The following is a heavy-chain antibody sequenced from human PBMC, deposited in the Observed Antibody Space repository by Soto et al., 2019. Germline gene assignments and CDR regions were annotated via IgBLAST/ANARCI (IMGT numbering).Heavy chain of an antibody. J-gene: IGHJ6*02. V-gene: IGHV3-30-3*01. CDR3: ARDGREGDYGDYYYYGMDV. CDR1: GFTFSSYA. CDR2: ISYDGSNK. Sequence: GGSLRLSCAASGFTFSSYAMHWVRQAPGKGLEWVAVISYDGSNKYYADSVKGRFTISRDNSKNTLYLQMNSLRAEDTAVYYCARDGREGDYGDYYYYGMDVWGQGTTVTVSS. D-gene: IGHD4-17*01.